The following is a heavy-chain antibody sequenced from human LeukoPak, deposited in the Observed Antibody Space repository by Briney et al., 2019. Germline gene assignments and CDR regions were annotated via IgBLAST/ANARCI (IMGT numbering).Heavy chain of an antibody. Sequence: PGGSLRLSCAASGFTFSSYEMNWVRQAPGKGLEWFSYISSSGSTIYYADSVKGRFTISRDNAKNSLYLQMNSLRAEDTAVYYCPRGIQGGDCYDYWGQGTLATVSS. J-gene: IGHJ4*02. CDR1: GFTFSSYE. V-gene: IGHV3-48*03. D-gene: IGHD2-21*01. CDR2: ISSSGSTI. CDR3: PRGIQGGDCYDY.